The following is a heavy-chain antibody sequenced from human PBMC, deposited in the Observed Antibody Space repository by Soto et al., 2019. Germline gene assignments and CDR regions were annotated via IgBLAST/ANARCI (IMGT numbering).Heavy chain of an antibody. V-gene: IGHV3-33*01. CDR3: ARDAQGYFDY. Sequence: QVQLVESGGGVVQPGRSLRLSCAASGFTFSSYGMHWVRQAPGKWLEWVAVIWYDGSNKYYADSVKGRFTISRDNSKNTMYLQMNSLRAEDTAVYYCARDAQGYFDYWGQGTLVTVSS. J-gene: IGHJ4*02. CDR2: IWYDGSNK. CDR1: GFTFSSYG.